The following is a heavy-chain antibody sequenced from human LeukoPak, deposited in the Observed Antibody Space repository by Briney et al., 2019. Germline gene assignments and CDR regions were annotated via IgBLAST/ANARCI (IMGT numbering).Heavy chain of an antibody. CDR1: GFTFSSYW. CDR2: ISDSSKTI. V-gene: IGHV3-48*04. J-gene: IGHJ4*02. Sequence: GGSLRLSCAASGFTFSSYWMNWVRQAPGKGLEWVSYISDSSKTIHYADSVKGRFTISRDNGKNTLFLQMNSLRAEDAAVYYCVRGNDYGGPHYWGQGTLVTVSS. D-gene: IGHD4-23*01. CDR3: VRGNDYGGPHY.